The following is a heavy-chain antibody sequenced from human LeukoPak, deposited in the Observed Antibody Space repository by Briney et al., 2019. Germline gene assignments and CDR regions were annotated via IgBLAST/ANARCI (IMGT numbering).Heavy chain of an antibody. D-gene: IGHD4-17*01. V-gene: IGHV1-18*01. CDR1: GYTFTSYH. J-gene: IGHJ4*02. CDR2: ITTYNGNT. CDR3: ARGYDYGDYVGDFYY. Sequence: GASVKVSRMSSGYTFTSYHISWVRQAPGQGLEWMGWITTYNGNTNSAQKLQGRVTMTTDTSTSTAYMDLRGLRSDDTAVYYRARGYDYGDYVGDFYYWGQGTLVTVSS.